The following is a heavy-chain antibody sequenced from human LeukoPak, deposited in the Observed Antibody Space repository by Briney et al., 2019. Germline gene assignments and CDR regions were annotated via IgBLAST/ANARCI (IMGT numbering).Heavy chain of an antibody. J-gene: IGHJ3*02. D-gene: IGHD3-22*01. CDR3: ARSFYDSSGYYLDAFDI. CDR1: GYTFTSYG. CDR2: ISAYNGNT. Sequence: ASVKVSCKASGYTFTSYGISWVRQAPGQGLEWMGWISAYNGNTNYAQKLQGRVTMTTDTSTSTAYMELRSLRSDGTAVYYCARSFYDSSGYYLDAFDIWGQGTMVTVSS. V-gene: IGHV1-18*01.